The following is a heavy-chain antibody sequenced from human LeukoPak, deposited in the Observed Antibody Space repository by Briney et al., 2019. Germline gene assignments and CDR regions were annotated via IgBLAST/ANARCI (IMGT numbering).Heavy chain of an antibody. CDR1: GFPFSKYG. CDR2: IYSGGTT. CDR3: TRGLLGIDY. V-gene: IGHV3-NL1*01. J-gene: IGHJ4*02. D-gene: IGHD2-8*02. Sequence: GGSLRLSCVGSGFPFSKYGLHWVRQAPGKGLEWVSVIYSGGTTYYADSVKGRFTISRDNSKNTLYLQMNSLRAEDTAVYYCTRGLLGIDYWGQGSLVTVSS.